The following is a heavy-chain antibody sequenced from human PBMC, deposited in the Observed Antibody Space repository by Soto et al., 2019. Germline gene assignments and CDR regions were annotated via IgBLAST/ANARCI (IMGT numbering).Heavy chain of an antibody. V-gene: IGHV3-21*01. J-gene: IGHJ4*02. Sequence: EVQLVESGGGLVKPGGSLRLSSAASGFTFSSYSMNWVRQAPGKGLEWVSSISSSSSYIYYADSVKGRFTISRDNAKNSLYLQMNSLRAEDTAVYYCAIGQVRTDILTGHTADYWGQGTLVTVSS. CDR2: ISSSSSYI. CDR1: GFTFSSYS. CDR3: AIGQVRTDILTGHTADY. D-gene: IGHD3-9*01.